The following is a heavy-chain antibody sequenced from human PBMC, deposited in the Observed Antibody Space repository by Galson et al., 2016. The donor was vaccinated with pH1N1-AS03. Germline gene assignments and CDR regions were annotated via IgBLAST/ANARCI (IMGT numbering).Heavy chain of an antibody. CDR2: IKQDGSET. CDR3: ARGEMIGDDS. D-gene: IGHD3-16*01. CDR1: GFSFSSYA. J-gene: IGHJ4*02. Sequence: SLRLSCAASGFSFSSYAMSWVRQAPGKGPEWVANIKQDGSETHYVDSVKGRFTISRDNAKNSLYLQMNSLRVEDTAMYYCARGEMIGDDSWGQGTLVTVSS. V-gene: IGHV3-7*03.